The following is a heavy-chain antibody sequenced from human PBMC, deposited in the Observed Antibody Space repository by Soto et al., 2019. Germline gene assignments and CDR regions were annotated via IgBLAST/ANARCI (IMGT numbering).Heavy chain of an antibody. Sequence: SETLSLTCTVSGGSISSYYWSWFRQPAGKGLEWIGRVYTSGSTNYNPSLKSRVTMSVDTSKNQFSLKLSSVTAADTAVYYCAATRWGYYYYGMDVWGQGTTVTVSS. D-gene: IGHD5-12*01. CDR1: GGSISSYY. V-gene: IGHV4-4*07. CDR2: VYTSGST. J-gene: IGHJ6*02. CDR3: AATRWGYYYYGMDV.